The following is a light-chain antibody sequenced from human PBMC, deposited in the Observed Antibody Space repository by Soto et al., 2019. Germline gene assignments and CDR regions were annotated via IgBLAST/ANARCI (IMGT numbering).Light chain of an antibody. J-gene: IGLJ2*01. Sequence: QSALTQPASVSGSPGQSITISCTGTSIDVSGYNFVSWYQQHPGKAPKFIIYDVRNRPSGVSNRFSGSRSGNTASLTISGLQDEDDADYYCSSYTSSSTVIFGGGTKLIVL. V-gene: IGLV2-14*03. CDR3: SSYTSSSTVI. CDR1: SIDVSGYNF. CDR2: DVR.